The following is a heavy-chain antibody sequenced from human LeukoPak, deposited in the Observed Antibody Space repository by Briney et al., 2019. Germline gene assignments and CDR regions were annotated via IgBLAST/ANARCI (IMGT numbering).Heavy chain of an antibody. CDR1: GNLPSNYW. D-gene: IGHD2-2*01. CDR2: IYPGDSDT. V-gene: IGHV5-51*01. CDR3: ARLCDSTICQTVRAFDL. J-gene: IGHJ3*01. Sequence: GESLKISCEVSGNLPSNYWIAWVRQLPGKGLEWMGKIYPGDSDTRYSPSFQGQVTISVDRSITTAFLQWSSLKASDTAVYYCARLCDSTICQTVRAFDLWGQGTMVTVSS.